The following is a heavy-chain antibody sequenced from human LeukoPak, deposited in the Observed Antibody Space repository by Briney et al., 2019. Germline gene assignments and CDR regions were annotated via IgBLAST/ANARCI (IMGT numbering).Heavy chain of an antibody. CDR3: ARLVWGSSGWPNWFDP. Sequence: GESLQISCMGSGYSFTSYWIGWVRQLPGKGLEWMGIIYPGDSDTRYSPSFQGQVTISADKSISTAYLQWSSLKASDTAMYYCARLVWGSSGWPNWFDPWGQGTLVTVSS. D-gene: IGHD6-19*01. J-gene: IGHJ5*02. V-gene: IGHV5-51*01. CDR2: IYPGDSDT. CDR1: GYSFTSYW.